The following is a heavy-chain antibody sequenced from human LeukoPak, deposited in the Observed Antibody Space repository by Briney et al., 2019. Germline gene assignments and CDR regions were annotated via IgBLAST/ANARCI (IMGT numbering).Heavy chain of an antibody. CDR1: GFTFSSNA. V-gene: IGHV3-30*14. J-gene: IGHJ6*03. D-gene: IGHD5-18*01. Sequence: GGSLRLSCAASGFTFSSNAMHWVRQAPGKGLEWVAVISYDGSNKYYADSVKGRFTISRDSGKNTLHLQMNSLRAEDTAVYYCAKVKGYSYTDYYYYYMEVWGKGTTVIVSS. CDR3: AKVKGYSYTDYYYYYMEV. CDR2: ISYDGSNK.